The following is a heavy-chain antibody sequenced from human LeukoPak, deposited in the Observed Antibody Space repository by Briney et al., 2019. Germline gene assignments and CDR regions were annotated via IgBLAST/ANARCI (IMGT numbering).Heavy chain of an antibody. D-gene: IGHD1-26*01. CDR1: GYTFTNYG. J-gene: IGHJ4*02. V-gene: IGHV1-18*01. Sequence: GASVKVSCKASGYTFTNYGITWMRQAPGQGLEWMGWINTYNGNTNYAQKLQGRVTITTDTSTSKAYMELRSLRSDDTAVFYCARDLVDGVGAPGAYWGQGALVTVSS. CDR2: INTYNGNT. CDR3: ARDLVDGVGAPGAY.